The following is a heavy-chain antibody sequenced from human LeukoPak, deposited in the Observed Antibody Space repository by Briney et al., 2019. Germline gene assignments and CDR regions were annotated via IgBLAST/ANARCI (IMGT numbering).Heavy chain of an antibody. CDR3: ARALLLWFGELSYDAFDI. Sequence: SETLSLTCTVSGGSISSSSYYWGWIRQPPGKGLEWIGSIYYSGSTYYNPSLKSRVTISVDTSKNQFSLKLSSVTAADTAVYYCARALLLWFGELSYDAFDIWGQGTMVTVSS. CDR2: IYYSGST. J-gene: IGHJ3*02. CDR1: GGSISSSSYY. D-gene: IGHD3-10*01. V-gene: IGHV4-39*07.